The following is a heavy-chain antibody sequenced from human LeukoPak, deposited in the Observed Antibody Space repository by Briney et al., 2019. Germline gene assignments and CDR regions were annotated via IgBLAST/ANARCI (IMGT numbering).Heavy chain of an antibody. CDR3: AREARGYSGYEEVY. D-gene: IGHD5-12*01. CDR2: IIPILGIA. J-gene: IGHJ4*02. V-gene: IGHV1-69*04. CDR1: GGTFSSYA. Sequence: ASVKVSCKASGGTFSSYAISWVRQAPGQGLEWMGRIIPILGIANYAQKFQGRVTITADKSTSTAYMELSSLRSEDTAVYYCAREARGYSGYEEVYWGQGTLVTVSS.